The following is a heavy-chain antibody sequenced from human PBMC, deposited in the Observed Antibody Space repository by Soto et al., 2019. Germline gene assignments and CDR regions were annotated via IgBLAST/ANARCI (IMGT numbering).Heavy chain of an antibody. CDR3: ARDRSESLDIVVVYYASDI. CDR1: GDSVSSNSAA. J-gene: IGHJ3*02. CDR2: TYYRSKWYN. Sequence: PSQTLSLTCAISGDSVSSNSAAWNWIRQSPSRGLEWLGRTYYRSKWYNDYAVSVKSRITINPDTSKNLFSLQLNSVTPEDTAVYYCARDRSESLDIVVVYYASDISGQGTMVTGSS. V-gene: IGHV6-1*01. D-gene: IGHD2-15*01.